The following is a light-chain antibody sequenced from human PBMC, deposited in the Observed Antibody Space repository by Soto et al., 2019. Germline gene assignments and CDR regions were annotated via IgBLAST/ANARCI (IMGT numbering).Light chain of an antibody. CDR2: DVS. CDR3: SSYTSSSTVV. Sequence: QSVLTQPASVSGSPGQSNTISCTGTSSDVGGYNYVSWYQQHPGKAPKLMIYDVSNRPSGVSNRFSGSKSGNTASLTISGLQAEDEADYYCSSYTSSSTVVFGVGTKLTVL. V-gene: IGLV2-14*01. CDR1: SSDVGGYNY. J-gene: IGLJ2*01.